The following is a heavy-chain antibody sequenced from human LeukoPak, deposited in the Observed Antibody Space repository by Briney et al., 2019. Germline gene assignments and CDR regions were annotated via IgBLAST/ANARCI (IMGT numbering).Heavy chain of an antibody. CDR3: AKGQQQLVLSLDY. V-gene: IGHV3-23*01. J-gene: IGHJ4*02. CDR1: GFTFSYHA. CDR2: ISGSGGST. D-gene: IGHD6-13*01. Sequence: PGGSLRLSCAASGFTFSYHAIHWVRQAPGKGLEWVSAISGSGGSTYYADSVKGRFTISRDNSKNTLYLQMNSLRAEDTAVYYCAKGQQQLVLSLDYWGQGTLVTVSS.